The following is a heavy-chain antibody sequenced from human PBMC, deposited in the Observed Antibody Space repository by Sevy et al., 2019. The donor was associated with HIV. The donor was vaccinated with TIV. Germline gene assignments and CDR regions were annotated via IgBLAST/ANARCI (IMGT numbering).Heavy chain of an antibody. CDR1: GFTFSSYA. V-gene: IGHV3-23*01. Sequence: GGSLRLSCGVSGFTFSSYAMTWVRQPPGKGLEWVSIISGSGATTSYADSVKGRYTISRDNSNNALYLQMISLRAEDTAVYYCSSLRSGVLKPLYYFDYWGQGTLVTVST. D-gene: IGHD3-10*01. CDR2: ISGSGATT. CDR3: SSLRSGVLKPLYYFDY. J-gene: IGHJ4*02.